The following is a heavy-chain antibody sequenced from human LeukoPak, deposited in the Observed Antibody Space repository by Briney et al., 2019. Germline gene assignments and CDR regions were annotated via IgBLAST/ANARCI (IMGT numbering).Heavy chain of an antibody. Sequence: ASVKVSCKASGYTLSSYGISWVRQAPGQGLEWMGWISAYNGDTNFAQKFQGRVSMMTDTFTSTAYMELRSLRSDDTAIYYCARASTRAAATGYDPWGQGSLVTVSS. CDR3: ARASTRAAATGYDP. V-gene: IGHV1-18*01. J-gene: IGHJ5*02. D-gene: IGHD6-13*01. CDR2: ISAYNGDT. CDR1: GYTLSSYG.